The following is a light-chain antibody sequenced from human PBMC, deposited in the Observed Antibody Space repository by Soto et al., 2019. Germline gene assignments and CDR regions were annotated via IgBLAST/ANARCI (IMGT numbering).Light chain of an antibody. CDR3: QHYDNLVT. J-gene: IGKJ3*01. CDR2: DAS. CDR1: QDIRKF. Sequence: DIQMTQSPSSLSASVGDRVTITCQASQDIRKFLNWYQQKPGKAPKLLINDASNLETGVPSRFSGSGSGTDFTFTINSLQPEDIATYYCQHYDNLVTFGPGTKVVSN. V-gene: IGKV1-33*01.